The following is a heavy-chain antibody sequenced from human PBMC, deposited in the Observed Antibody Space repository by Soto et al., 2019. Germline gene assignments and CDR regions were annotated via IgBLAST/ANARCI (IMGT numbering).Heavy chain of an antibody. CDR2: IYYSGST. J-gene: IGHJ4*02. D-gene: IGHD4-17*01. CDR1: GGSISSSSYY. V-gene: IGHV4-39*01. CDR3: ARHGTIYHYGGNDGFDY. Sequence: SETLSLTCTVSGGSISSSSYYWGWIRQPPGKGLEWIGSIYYSGSTYYNPSLKSRVTISVDTSKNQFSLKLSSVTAADTAVYYCARHGTIYHYGGNDGFDYWGQGTLVTVSS.